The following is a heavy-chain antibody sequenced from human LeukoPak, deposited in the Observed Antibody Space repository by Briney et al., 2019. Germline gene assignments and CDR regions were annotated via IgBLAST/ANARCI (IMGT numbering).Heavy chain of an antibody. CDR2: INGDGSST. Sequence: QPGGSLRLSCAASGFTFSIYWMHWVRQAPGKGLVWVSRINGDGSSTNYADSVKGRFTISRDNAKNSLYLQMNSLRAEDTAVYYCARDFRIAAPGTDYWGQGTLVTVSS. J-gene: IGHJ4*02. V-gene: IGHV3-74*01. CDR3: ARDFRIAAPGTDY. D-gene: IGHD6-6*01. CDR1: GFTFSIYW.